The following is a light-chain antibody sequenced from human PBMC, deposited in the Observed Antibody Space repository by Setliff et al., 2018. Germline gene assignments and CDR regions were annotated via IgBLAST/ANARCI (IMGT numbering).Light chain of an antibody. J-gene: IGLJ1*01. Sequence: SALTQPASVSGSPGQSITISCTGTSSDVGTYNYVSWYQQHPGKAPKLMIYDVSKRPSGVSNRFSGSKSGNTASLTISGLQAEDEADYYCSSYTSSRTFVFGSGTKVTVL. CDR2: DVS. V-gene: IGLV2-14*03. CDR1: SSDVGTYNY. CDR3: SSYTSSRTFV.